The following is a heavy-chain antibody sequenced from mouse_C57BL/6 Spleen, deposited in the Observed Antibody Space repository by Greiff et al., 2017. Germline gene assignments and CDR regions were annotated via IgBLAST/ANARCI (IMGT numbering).Heavy chain of an antibody. CDR1: GFNIKDYY. D-gene: IGHD1-1*01. CDR2: IDPEDGET. Sequence: VQLKQSGAELVKPGASVKLSCTASGFNIKDYYMHWVKQRTEQGLEWIGRIDPEDGETTSAPKFQGKATITADTSSNTAYLQLSSLTSEDTAFYYCARPPYGHYYAMDYWGQGTSVTVSS. V-gene: IGHV14-2*01. J-gene: IGHJ4*01. CDR3: ARPPYGHYYAMDY.